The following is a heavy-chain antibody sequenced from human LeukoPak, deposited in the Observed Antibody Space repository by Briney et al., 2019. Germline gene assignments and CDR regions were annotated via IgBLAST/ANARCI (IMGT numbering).Heavy chain of an antibody. CDR3: AKDREGGNSVLGLDY. Sequence: GGSLRLSCAASGFTFSSYGMHWVRQAPGKGLEWVAFIRYDGSNKYYADSVKGRFTISRDNSKNTLYLQMNSLRAEDTAVYYCAKDREGGNSVLGLDYWGQGTLVTVSS. V-gene: IGHV3-30*02. D-gene: IGHD4-23*01. CDR1: GFTFSSYG. J-gene: IGHJ4*02. CDR2: IRYDGSNK.